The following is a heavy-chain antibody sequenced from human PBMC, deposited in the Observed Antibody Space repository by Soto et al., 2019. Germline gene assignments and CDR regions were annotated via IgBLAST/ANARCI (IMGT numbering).Heavy chain of an antibody. Sequence: QVQLVLSGAEVKKPGASVKVSCKASGYTFTSYGISWVRQAPGQGLEWLGWISAYNGNTNYAQKLQGRVTMTTDTSTSTAYMELRSLRSDDTAVYYCARDDYSSSWKGYYYYYGMDVWGQGTTVTVSS. V-gene: IGHV1-18*01. CDR3: ARDDYSSSWKGYYYYYGMDV. CDR2: ISAYNGNT. J-gene: IGHJ6*02. CDR1: GYTFTSYG. D-gene: IGHD6-13*01.